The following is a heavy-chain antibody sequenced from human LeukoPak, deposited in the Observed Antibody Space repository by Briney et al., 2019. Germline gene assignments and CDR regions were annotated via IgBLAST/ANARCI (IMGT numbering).Heavy chain of an antibody. J-gene: IGHJ4*02. D-gene: IGHD6-19*01. CDR2: IYYSGST. CDR3: ARDRDGYSSGWSPLDY. V-gene: IGHV4-59*01. Sequence: PSETLSLTCTVSGGSISSYYWGWIRQPPGKGLEWIGYIYYSGSTNYNPSLKSRVTISVDTSKNQFSLKLSSVTAADTAVYYCARDRDGYSSGWSPLDYWGQGTLVTVSS. CDR1: GGSISSYY.